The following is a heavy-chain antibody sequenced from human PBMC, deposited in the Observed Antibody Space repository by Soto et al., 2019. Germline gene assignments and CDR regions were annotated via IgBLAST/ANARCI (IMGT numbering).Heavy chain of an antibody. J-gene: IGHJ4*02. V-gene: IGHV1-18*01. D-gene: IGHD1-26*01. CDR2: INAYNGNT. CDR3: AKGAGWEPEYYFDS. Sequence: QVQLVQSGAEVKKPGASVKVSCKASAYTFTSYGIIWVRQAPGQGLEWMGWINAYNGNTKHAQKLQGRVTMTTDRSTSTGYMEQRSLRSDDTAVYYCAKGAGWEPEYYFDSWGQGTLVTVSS. CDR1: AYTFTSYG.